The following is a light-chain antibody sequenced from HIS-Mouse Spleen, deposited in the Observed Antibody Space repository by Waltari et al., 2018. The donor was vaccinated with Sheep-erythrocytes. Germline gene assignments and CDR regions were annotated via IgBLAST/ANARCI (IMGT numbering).Light chain of an antibody. J-gene: IGLJ3*02. V-gene: IGLV3-10*01. Sequence: SYELTQPPSVSVSPGQTARITCPGDALPKKYAYWYQQKSGQAPVLVIYEDSKRPAGNPESFPCSTSGTIATLTISGAQVEDEADYYCYSTDSSGNHWVFGGGTKLTVL. CDR2: EDS. CDR3: YSTDSSGNHWV. CDR1: ALPKKY.